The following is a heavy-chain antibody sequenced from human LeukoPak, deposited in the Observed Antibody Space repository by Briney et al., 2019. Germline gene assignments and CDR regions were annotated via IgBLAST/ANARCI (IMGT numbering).Heavy chain of an antibody. Sequence: SVKVSCEASGGTFSSYAISWVRQAPGQGLEWMGGIIPIFGTANYAQKFQGRVTITADKSTSTAYMELSSLRSEDTAVYYCAREIMVRGVGYYGMDVWGKGTTVTVSS. CDR1: GGTFSSYA. J-gene: IGHJ6*04. CDR2: IIPIFGTA. V-gene: IGHV1-69*06. CDR3: AREIMVRGVGYYGMDV. D-gene: IGHD3-10*01.